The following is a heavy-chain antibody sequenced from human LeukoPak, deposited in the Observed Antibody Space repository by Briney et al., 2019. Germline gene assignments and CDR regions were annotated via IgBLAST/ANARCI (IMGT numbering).Heavy chain of an antibody. CDR1: GYTFTSYD. CDR2: MNPNRGNI. J-gene: IGHJ4*02. CDR3: ARVRDSSGSHYSDY. D-gene: IGHD6-19*01. V-gene: IGHV1-8*01. Sequence: ASVKASCKASGYTFTSYDINWVRQATGQGLEWMGWMNPNRGNIGYAQKFQDRVTMTRSTSISTAYMELSSLRSEDTAVYYCARVRDSSGSHYSDYWGQGTLVTVSS.